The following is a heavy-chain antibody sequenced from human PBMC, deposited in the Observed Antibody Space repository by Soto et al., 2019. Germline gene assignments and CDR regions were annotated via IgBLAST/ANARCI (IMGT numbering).Heavy chain of an antibody. CDR1: GVSVRSYT. D-gene: IGHD2-21*02. V-gene: IGHV4-4*07. J-gene: IGHJ4*02. CDR2: VFSSVSA. Sequence: SETLSLTCFVSGVSVRSYTWSWVRQPANKGLEWIGRVFSSVSATYNPPLKSRVSISMDTPENRISLKLDSVTAADAGVYFCARDGMTTGDTWGPGTLVTVSS. CDR3: ARDGMTTGDT.